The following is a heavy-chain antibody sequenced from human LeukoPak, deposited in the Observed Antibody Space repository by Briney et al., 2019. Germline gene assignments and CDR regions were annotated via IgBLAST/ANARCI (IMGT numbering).Heavy chain of an antibody. CDR2: IYPGDSDT. J-gene: IGHJ6*03. CDR3: ARRVTSYYYMDV. Sequence: GASLQISCKGSGSSFTSYWIGWVRQLPGKGLEWMGIIYPGDSDTRYSPSFQGQVTISADKSISTAYLQWSSLKASDTAVYYCARRVTSYYYMDVWGKGTTVTVSS. D-gene: IGHD2-21*02. CDR1: GSSFTSYW. V-gene: IGHV5-51*01.